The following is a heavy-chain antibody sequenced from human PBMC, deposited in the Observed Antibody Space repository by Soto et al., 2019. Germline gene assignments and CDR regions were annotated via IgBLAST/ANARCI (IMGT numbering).Heavy chain of an antibody. CDR3: ATSRGYSYGPFDY. V-gene: IGHV4-61*08. CDR1: GGSISSGGYY. J-gene: IGHJ4*02. D-gene: IGHD5-18*01. CDR2: IYYSGST. Sequence: SETLSLTCTVSGGSISSGGYYWSWIRQHPGKGLEWIGYIYYSGSTNYNPSLKSRVTISVDTSKNQFSLKLSSVTAADTAVYYCATSRGYSYGPFDYWGQGTLVTVSS.